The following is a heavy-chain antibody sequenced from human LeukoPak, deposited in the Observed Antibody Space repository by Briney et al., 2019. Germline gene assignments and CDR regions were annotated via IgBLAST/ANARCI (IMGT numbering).Heavy chain of an antibody. CDR1: GFRFSDYS. Sequence: GGSLRLSCAASGFRFSDYSMNWVRQAPGKGLEWISYIGISSGNTNYADSVKGRFTISGDKAKNSLYLQMNSLRVEDTAVYYCARDYKYAFDSWGQGTLVTVSS. CDR3: ARDYKYAFDS. CDR2: IGISSGNT. J-gene: IGHJ4*02. D-gene: IGHD5-24*01. V-gene: IGHV3-48*01.